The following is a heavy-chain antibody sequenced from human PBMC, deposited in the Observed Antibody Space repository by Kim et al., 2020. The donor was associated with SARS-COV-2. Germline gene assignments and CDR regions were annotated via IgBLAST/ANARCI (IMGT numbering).Heavy chain of an antibody. D-gene: IGHD3-10*01. CDR1: GGSFSGYY. J-gene: IGHJ4*02. CDR2: INHSGST. CDR3: ARKTYYYGSGSYVY. V-gene: IGHV4-34*01. Sequence: SETLSLTCAVYGGSFSGYYWSWIRQPPGKGLEWIGEINHSGSTNYNPSLKSRVTISVDTSKNQFSLKLSSVTAADTAVYYCARKTYYYGSGSYVYWGQGTLVTVSS.